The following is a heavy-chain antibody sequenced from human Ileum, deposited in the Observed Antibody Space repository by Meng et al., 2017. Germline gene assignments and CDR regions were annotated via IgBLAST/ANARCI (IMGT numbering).Heavy chain of an antibody. CDR2: INAGDGNT. D-gene: IGHD4-23*01. V-gene: IGHV1-3*01. Sequence: ASVKVSCKASGFTFTNYAIHWVRQAPGQRLELMGWINAGDGNTKYLQKFQGRFTISRDNAKSSLYLQMDSLRAEDTALYYCARDLTTVGARYYFDYWGQGTLVTVSS. J-gene: IGHJ4*02. CDR3: ARDLTTVGARYYFDY. CDR1: GFTFTNYA.